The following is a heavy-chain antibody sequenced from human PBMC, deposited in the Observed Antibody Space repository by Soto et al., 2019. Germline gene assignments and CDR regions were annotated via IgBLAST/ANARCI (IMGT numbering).Heavy chain of an antibody. CDR1: GFTFSNAW. D-gene: IGHD2-2*02. Sequence: EVQLVESGGGLVKPGRSLRLSCAASGFTFSNAWMSWVRQAPGKGLEWVGRIKSKTDGGTTDYAAPVKGRFTISRDDSKNTLYLQMNSLKTEDTAVYYCTTDALLYGGPDYWGQGTLVTVSS. J-gene: IGHJ4*02. CDR2: IKSKTDGGTT. CDR3: TTDALLYGGPDY. V-gene: IGHV3-15*01.